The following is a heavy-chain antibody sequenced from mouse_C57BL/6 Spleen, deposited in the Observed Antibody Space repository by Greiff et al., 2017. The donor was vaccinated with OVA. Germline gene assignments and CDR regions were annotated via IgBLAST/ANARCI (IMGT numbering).Heavy chain of an antibody. Sequence: QVQLQQPGAELVKPGASVKLSCKASGYTFTSYWMHWVKQRPGQGLEWIGMIHPNSGSTNYNEKFKSKATLTVDKSSSTAYMQLSSLTSEDSAVYYCARNYVVSYYFDYWGQGTTLTVSS. J-gene: IGHJ2*01. CDR2: IHPNSGST. D-gene: IGHD6-2*01. V-gene: IGHV1-64*01. CDR1: GYTFTSYW. CDR3: ARNYVVSYYFDY.